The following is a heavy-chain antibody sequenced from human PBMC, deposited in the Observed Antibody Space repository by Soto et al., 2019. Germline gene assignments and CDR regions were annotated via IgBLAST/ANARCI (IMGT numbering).Heavy chain of an antibody. V-gene: IGHV3-23*01. D-gene: IGHD4-17*01. Sequence: GGSLRLSCAASGFIFSNYVMSWVRQAPGKGLEWVSSISDSGGTSYYADSVKGRFTISRDNSKNTLYLQMNSLRAEDTAIYYCARDLSGDYGALDTWGQGTMVTVSS. J-gene: IGHJ3*02. CDR1: GFIFSNYV. CDR3: ARDLSGDYGALDT. CDR2: ISDSGGTS.